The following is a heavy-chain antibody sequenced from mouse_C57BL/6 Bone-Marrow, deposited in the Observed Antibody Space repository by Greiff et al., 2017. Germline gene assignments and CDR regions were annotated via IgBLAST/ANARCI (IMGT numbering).Heavy chain of an antibody. J-gene: IGHJ4*01. CDR2: IDPSDSYT. Sequence: VQLQQPGAELVTPGASVKLSCKASGYTFTSYWMHWVKQRPGQGLEWIGEIDPSDSYTNYNQKFKGKSTLTVDKSSSTAYMQLSSLTSEDSAVYYCARPYYDYDRGYYYAMDYWGQGTSVTVSS. CDR1: GYTFTSYW. CDR3: ARPYYDYDRGYYYAMDY. D-gene: IGHD2-4*01. V-gene: IGHV1-69*01.